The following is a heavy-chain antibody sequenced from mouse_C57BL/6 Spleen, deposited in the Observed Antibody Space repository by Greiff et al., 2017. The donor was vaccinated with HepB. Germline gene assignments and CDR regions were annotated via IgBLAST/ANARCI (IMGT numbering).Heavy chain of an antibody. Sequence: VQLQQSGPELVKPGASVKISCKASGYSFTGYYMNWVKQSPEKSLEWIGEINPSTGGTTYNQKFKAKATLTVDKSSSTAYMQLKSLTSEDSAVYYCARGGLTAQATLFAYWGQGTLVTVSA. V-gene: IGHV1-42*01. J-gene: IGHJ3*01. CDR3: ARGGLTAQATLFAY. D-gene: IGHD3-2*02. CDR1: GYSFTGYY. CDR2: INPSTGGT.